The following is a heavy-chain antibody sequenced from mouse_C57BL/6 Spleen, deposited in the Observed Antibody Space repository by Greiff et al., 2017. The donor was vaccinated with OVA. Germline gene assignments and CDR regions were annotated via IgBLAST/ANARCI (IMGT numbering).Heavy chain of an antibody. Sequence: VQLKQSGAELVRPGASVKLSCTASGFNIKDDYMHWVKQRPEQGLEWIGWIDPENGDTEYASKFQGKATITADTSSNTAYLQLSSLTSEDTAVYYCTLDSSGYGPYWGQGTLVTVSA. CDR1: GFNIKDDY. CDR2: IDPENGDT. V-gene: IGHV14-4*01. J-gene: IGHJ3*01. CDR3: TLDSSGYGPY. D-gene: IGHD3-2*02.